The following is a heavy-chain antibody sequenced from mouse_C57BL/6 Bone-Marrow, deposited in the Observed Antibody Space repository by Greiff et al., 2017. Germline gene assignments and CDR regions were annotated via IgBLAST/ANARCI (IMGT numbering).Heavy chain of an antibody. CDR2: IYPGDGAT. J-gene: IGHJ1*03. D-gene: IGHD1-1*01. CDR3: ARGDYSSRSWYFDV. CDR1: GYAFSSSW. V-gene: IGHV1-82*01. Sequence: QVQLKQSGPELVKPGASVKISCKASGYAFSSSWMNWVKQRPGKGLEWIGRIYPGDGATNYNGKFKGKATLTEYKSYSTAYMQLSSLTSEDSAVYFCARGDYSSRSWYFDVWGTGTTVTVSS.